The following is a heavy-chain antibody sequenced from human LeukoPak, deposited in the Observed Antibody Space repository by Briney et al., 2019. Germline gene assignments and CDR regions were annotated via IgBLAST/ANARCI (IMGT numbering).Heavy chain of an antibody. Sequence: GASVKVSCKASGYTFTSYGISWVRQAPGQGLEWMGWISAYNGNTNYAQKLQGRVTMTTDTSTSTAYMELRSLRSDDTAVYYCAGDGAAAGRNWFDPWGQGTLVTVSS. V-gene: IGHV1-18*01. CDR3: AGDGAAAGRNWFDP. D-gene: IGHD6-13*01. CDR1: GYTFTSYG. J-gene: IGHJ5*02. CDR2: ISAYNGNT.